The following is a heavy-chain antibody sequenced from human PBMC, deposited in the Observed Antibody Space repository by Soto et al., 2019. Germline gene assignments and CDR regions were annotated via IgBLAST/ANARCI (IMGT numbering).Heavy chain of an antibody. CDR3: ARGDFWSGYAPGHYFDY. CDR1: GYTFTSYG. D-gene: IGHD3-3*01. CDR2: ISAYNGNT. Sequence: ASVKVSFKASGYTFTSYGISWVRQAPGQGLEWMGWISAYNGNTNYAQKLQGRVTMTTDTSTSTAYMELRSLRSDDTAVYYCARGDFWSGYAPGHYFDYWGQGTLVTVSS. V-gene: IGHV1-18*01. J-gene: IGHJ4*02.